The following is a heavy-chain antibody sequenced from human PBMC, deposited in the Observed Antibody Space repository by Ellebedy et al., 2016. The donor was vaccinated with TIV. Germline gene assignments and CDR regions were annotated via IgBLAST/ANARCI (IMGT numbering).Heavy chain of an antibody. J-gene: IGHJ4*02. Sequence: SETLSLXCTVSGGSISGNYYWAWIRQPPGKGLEWIGSFYYSGSTYYNPSLKSRVTISVDTSKSQFSLKLSSVTAADTAVYYCAKHQQWLVRLAFWGQGNLVTVAS. CDR1: GGSISGNYY. CDR2: FYYSGST. CDR3: AKHQQWLVRLAF. V-gene: IGHV4-39*01. D-gene: IGHD6-19*01.